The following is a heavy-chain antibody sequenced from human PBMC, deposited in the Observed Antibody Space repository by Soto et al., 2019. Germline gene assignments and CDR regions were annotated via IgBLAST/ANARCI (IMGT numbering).Heavy chain of an antibody. J-gene: IGHJ4*02. CDR1: GGSISGHY. CDR3: ARDLRVRPEEYLDF. V-gene: IGHV4-4*07. D-gene: IGHD3-10*01. CDR2: IYSSGTT. Sequence: QVQLQESGPGLVKPSETLSLTCTVSGGSISGHYWSWIRQPAGKGLEWIGRIYSSGTTKYNPTLKSRVTMSIDTSKNQFSLRLNSVTAADTAVYYCARDLRVRPEEYLDFWGQGTLVTVSS.